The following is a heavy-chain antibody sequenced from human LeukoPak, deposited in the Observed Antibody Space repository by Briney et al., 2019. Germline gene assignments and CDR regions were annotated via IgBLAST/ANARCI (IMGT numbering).Heavy chain of an antibody. CDR3: AKMGYCSGGSCYAVYAMDV. CDR1: GFTFSSYE. V-gene: IGHV3-48*03. Sequence: PGGSLRLSCAASGFTFSSYEMNWVRQAPGKGLEGVSYISSSGSTIYYADSVKGRFTISRDNAKNSLYLQVNSLRAEDTAVYYCAKMGYCSGGSCYAVYAMDVWGQGTTVTVSS. J-gene: IGHJ6*02. CDR2: ISSSGSTI. D-gene: IGHD2-15*01.